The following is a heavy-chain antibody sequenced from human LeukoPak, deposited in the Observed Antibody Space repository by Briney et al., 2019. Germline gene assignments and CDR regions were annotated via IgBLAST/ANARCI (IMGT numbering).Heavy chain of an antibody. CDR2: IYYSGRT. CDR3: AASPAIFSPDTRNY. CDR1: GGSASSSSYY. Sequence: SETLSLTCSVSGGSASSSSYYWGWVRQPPGKGLEWIGTIYYSGRTYYKSSLKSRVTISVDTSKNQFSLKLSSVTAADTAVFYCAASPAIFSPDTRNYWGQGTLVTVSS. D-gene: IGHD3-3*02. V-gene: IGHV4-39*01. J-gene: IGHJ4*02.